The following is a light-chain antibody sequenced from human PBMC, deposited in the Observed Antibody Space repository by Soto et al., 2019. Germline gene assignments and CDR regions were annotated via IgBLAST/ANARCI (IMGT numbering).Light chain of an antibody. J-gene: IGLJ1*01. CDR3: SSYTSSSTPYV. CDR1: SSDVGGYNY. CDR2: EVS. Sequence: QSVLTQPASVSGSPVQSITISCTGTSSDVGGYNYVSWYQQHPGKAPKVMIYEVSNRPSGVPNRFSGSKSGNTASLTISGLQAEDEADYCCSSYTSSSTPYVFGTGTKVTVL. V-gene: IGLV2-14*03.